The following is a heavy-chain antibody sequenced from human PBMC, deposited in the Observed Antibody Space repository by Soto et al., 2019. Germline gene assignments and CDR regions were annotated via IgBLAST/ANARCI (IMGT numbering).Heavy chain of an antibody. V-gene: IGHV1-2*04. CDR3: ASGGIAAADPPRY. CDR2: INPNSGGT. J-gene: IGHJ4*02. Sequence: GASVKVSFKASGYTFTRYYMHWVLQAPGKGLEWMGWINPNSGGTNYAQKFQGWVTMTRDTSISTAYMELSRLRSDDTAVYYCASGGIAAADPPRYWGQGTLVTVSS. CDR1: GYTFTRYY. D-gene: IGHD6-13*01.